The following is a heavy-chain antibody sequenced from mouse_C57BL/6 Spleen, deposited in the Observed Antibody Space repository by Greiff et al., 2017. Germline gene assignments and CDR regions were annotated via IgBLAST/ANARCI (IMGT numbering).Heavy chain of an antibody. CDR3: ARDKGNYPYYYAMDY. CDR1: GYSITSGYY. D-gene: IGHD2-1*01. CDR2: ISYDGSN. J-gene: IGHJ4*01. V-gene: IGHV3-6*01. Sequence: VQLKESGPGLVKPSQSLSLTCSVTGYSITSGYYWNWIRQFPGNKLEWMGYISYDGSNNYNPSLKNRISITRDTSKNQFFLKLNSVTTEDTATYYCARDKGNYPYYYAMDYWGQGTSVTVSS.